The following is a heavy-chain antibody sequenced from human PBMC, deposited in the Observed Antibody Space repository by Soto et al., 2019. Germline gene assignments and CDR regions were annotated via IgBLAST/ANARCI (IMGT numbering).Heavy chain of an antibody. CDR2: INPNSGGA. V-gene: IGHV1-2*04. CDR1: GYTFTGYY. CDR3: TIDFGPVDTAMVSVDYGMDV. Sequence: ASVMVSCKASGYTFTGYYMHWVRQAPGQGLEWMGWINPNSGGANYAQKIQAWITITRDTSISTAYMKQRRLRSDDTAIYYHTIDFGPVDTAMVSVDYGMDVWGQATTVTVSS. J-gene: IGHJ6*02. D-gene: IGHD5-18*01.